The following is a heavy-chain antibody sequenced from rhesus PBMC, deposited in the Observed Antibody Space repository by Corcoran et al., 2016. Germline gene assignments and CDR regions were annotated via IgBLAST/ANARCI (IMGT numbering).Heavy chain of an antibody. V-gene: IGHV4-76*01. CDR2: IYGSSGRT. J-gene: IGHJ4*01. D-gene: IGHD2-21*01. CDR1: GGSISGGYD. Sequence: QVQLQESGPGLVKPSETLSLTCAVSGGSISGGYDWSWIRQPPGKGRAWIGYIYGSSGRTTYHPPLKNRVTISKDPSKTQFSLKLSSVTAADTAVYYCARRPGRNFDYWGQGVLVTASS. CDR3: ARRPGRNFDY.